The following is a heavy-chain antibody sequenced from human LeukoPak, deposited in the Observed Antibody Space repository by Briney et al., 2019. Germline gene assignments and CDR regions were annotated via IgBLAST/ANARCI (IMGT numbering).Heavy chain of an antibody. V-gene: IGHV3-23*01. CDR1: GFTFSSYA. D-gene: IGHD4-11*01. CDR2: ISGSGGST. Sequence: GASLRLSCAASGFTFSSYAMSWVRQAPVKGLEWVSAISGSGGSTYYADSVKGRFTISRDNSKNTLYLQMNSLRAEDTAVYYCAKGYSGYLQRWGQGTLVTVSS. J-gene: IGHJ1*01. CDR3: AKGYSGYLQR.